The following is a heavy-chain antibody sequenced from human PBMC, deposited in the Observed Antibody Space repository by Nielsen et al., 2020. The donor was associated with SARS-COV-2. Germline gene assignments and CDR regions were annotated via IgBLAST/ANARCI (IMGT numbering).Heavy chain of an antibody. CDR3: ARHDGNYYDSSGAGISMEY. CDR1: GGSISSGGYY. Sequence: SETLSLTCTVSGGSISSGGYYWSWIRQSPGKGLEWIGKIYSNGHTNYNPSLRSRVTLSSNTSKNQVSLQMSSVTAADTAVYYCARHDGNYYDSSGAGISMEYWGPGTLVTVSS. CDR2: IYSNGHT. V-gene: IGHV4-61*08. D-gene: IGHD3-22*01. J-gene: IGHJ4*02.